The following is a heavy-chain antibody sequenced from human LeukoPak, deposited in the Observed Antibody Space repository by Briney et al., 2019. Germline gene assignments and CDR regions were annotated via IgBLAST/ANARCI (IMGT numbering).Heavy chain of an antibody. J-gene: IGHJ4*02. CDR1: GGSFSNYY. Sequence: SETLSLTCAVYGGSFSNYYWSGIRQPPGKGLEWIGEINHSGGTYYNPSLKSRVTISVDTSKNQSSLKLSSVTAADTAVYYCARSLWQNRGFDYWGQGTLVTVSS. CDR3: ARSLWQNRGFDY. V-gene: IGHV4-34*01. CDR2: INHSGGT. D-gene: IGHD1-14*01.